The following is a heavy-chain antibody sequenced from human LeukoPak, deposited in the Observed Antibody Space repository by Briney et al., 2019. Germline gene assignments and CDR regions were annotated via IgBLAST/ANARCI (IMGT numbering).Heavy chain of an antibody. Sequence: PGGSLRLSCAASGFTFSSYSMNWVRQAPGKGLEWVSYITSSSPTIYYADSVKGRFTISRDNAKNSLYLQMNSLRADDTAVYYCAGDRDSSSMDVWGQGTTVTVSS. CDR3: AGDRDSSSMDV. CDR1: GFTFSSYS. V-gene: IGHV3-48*04. D-gene: IGHD6-6*01. CDR2: ITSSSPTI. J-gene: IGHJ6*02.